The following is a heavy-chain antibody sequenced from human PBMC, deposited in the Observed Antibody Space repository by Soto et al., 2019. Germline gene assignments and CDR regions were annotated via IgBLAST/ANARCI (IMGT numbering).Heavy chain of an antibody. CDR3: GRERLWFGELSC. Sequence: QVQLVESGGGVVQPGRSLRLSCAASGFTFSSYAMHWVRQAPGKGLEWVAFISYDGSNKYYADSVKVRFTISRHNSKYTLDLQMNSLSAEDTVVYYCGRERLWFGELSCWGQRALVTVSS. CDR2: ISYDGSNK. CDR1: GFTFSSYA. J-gene: IGHJ4*02. D-gene: IGHD3-10*01. V-gene: IGHV3-30-3*01.